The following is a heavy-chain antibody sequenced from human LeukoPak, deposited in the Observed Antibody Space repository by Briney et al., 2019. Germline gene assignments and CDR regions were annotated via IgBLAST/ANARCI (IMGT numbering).Heavy chain of an antibody. V-gene: IGHV1-8*01. Sequence: ASVKVSCKASGYTFTSYDINWVRQATGQGLEWMGWMNPNSGNTGYAQKLQGRVTMTRNTSISTAYMELSSLRSEDTAVYYCARGRRQLVRPMRYYFDYWGQGTLVTVSS. CDR1: GYTFTSYD. CDR3: ARGRRQLVRPMRYYFDY. J-gene: IGHJ4*02. D-gene: IGHD6-6*01. CDR2: MNPNSGNT.